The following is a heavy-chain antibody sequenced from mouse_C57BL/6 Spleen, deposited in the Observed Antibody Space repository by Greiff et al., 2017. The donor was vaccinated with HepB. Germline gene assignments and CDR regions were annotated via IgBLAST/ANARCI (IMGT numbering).Heavy chain of an antibody. CDR1: GYTFTDYE. CDR3: TRFTTVVARYYFDY. V-gene: IGHV1-15*01. Sequence: VQLQQSGAELVRPGASVTLSCKASGYTFTDYEMHWVKQTPVHGLEWIGAIDPETGGTAYNQKFKGKAILTADKSSSTAYMELRSLTSEDSAVYYCTRFTTVVARYYFDYWGQGTTLTVSS. CDR2: IDPETGGT. J-gene: IGHJ2*01. D-gene: IGHD1-1*01.